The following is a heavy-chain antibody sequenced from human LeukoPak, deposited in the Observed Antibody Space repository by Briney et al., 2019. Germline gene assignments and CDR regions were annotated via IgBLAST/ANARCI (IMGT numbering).Heavy chain of an antibody. CDR3: ARHGGTRLHEGWFDP. J-gene: IGHJ5*02. CDR2: IYYSGST. V-gene: IGHV4-39*01. Sequence: SETLSLTCTVSGGSISSSSYYWGWIRQPPGKGLEWIGSIYYSGSTYYNPSLKSRVTISVDTSKNQFSLKLSSVTAADTAVYYCARHGGTRLHEGWFDPWGQGTLVTVSS. CDR1: GGSISSSSYY. D-gene: IGHD4-11*01.